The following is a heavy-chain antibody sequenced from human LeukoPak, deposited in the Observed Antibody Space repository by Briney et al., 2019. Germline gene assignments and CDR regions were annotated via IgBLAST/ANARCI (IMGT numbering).Heavy chain of an antibody. CDR2: LSGSGDST. CDR3: AKVRVGATIDD. V-gene: IGHV3-23*01. CDR1: GFTFSSYA. J-gene: IGHJ4*02. D-gene: IGHD1-26*01. Sequence: GGSLRLSCAASGFTFSSYAMSWVRQAPGKGLEWVSGLSGSGDSTYYADSVKGRFTTSRDNSKNTLYLQMNSLRAEDTAVYYCAKVRVGATIDDWGQGTLVTVSS.